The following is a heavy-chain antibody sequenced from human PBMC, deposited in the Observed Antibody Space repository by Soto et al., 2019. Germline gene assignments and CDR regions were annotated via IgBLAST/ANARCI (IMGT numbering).Heavy chain of an antibody. V-gene: IGHV1-2*02. CDR1: GYTFIGYY. CDR3: ARDLVSTIGDFDY. Sequence: ASVKVSCKASGYTFIGYYIHWVRQAPGHGLEWMGWINPNSGATNSAQNFQGRVTMTRDTSISTVYMELTRLRYDDTAVYFCARDLVSTIGDFDYWGQGTLVTVSS. J-gene: IGHJ4*02. D-gene: IGHD3-16*01. CDR2: INPNSGAT.